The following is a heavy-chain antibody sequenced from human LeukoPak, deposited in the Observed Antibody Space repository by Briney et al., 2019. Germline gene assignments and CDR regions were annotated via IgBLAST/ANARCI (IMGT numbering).Heavy chain of an antibody. J-gene: IGHJ4*02. CDR2: IYYTGST. CDR3: ARKYDSGWYDY. Sequence: PSQTLSLTCTVSGYSISSSDWWAWIRQSPGKGLEWIGYIYYTGSTYYNPSLKSRATMSVDTSKNQFSLKLSSMTAVDTAVYYCARKYDSGWYDYWGQGILVTVYS. CDR1: GYSISSSDW. D-gene: IGHD6-19*01. V-gene: IGHV4-28*02.